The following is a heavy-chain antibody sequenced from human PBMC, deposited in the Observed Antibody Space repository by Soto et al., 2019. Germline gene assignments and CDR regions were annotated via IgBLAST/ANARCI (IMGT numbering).Heavy chain of an antibody. Sequence: EVQLVESGGGLVQPGESLRLSCAASGFTFSSYWMHWVRQAPGKGLVWVSRINSDGSSTSYAGSVKGRFTISRDHAKNTLDLQMNSLRAEDTAVYYCVRTSLVVAAATREDYWGQGTLVTVSS. CDR2: INSDGSST. V-gene: IGHV3-74*01. CDR1: GFTFSSYW. CDR3: VRTSLVVAAATREDY. J-gene: IGHJ4*02. D-gene: IGHD2-15*01.